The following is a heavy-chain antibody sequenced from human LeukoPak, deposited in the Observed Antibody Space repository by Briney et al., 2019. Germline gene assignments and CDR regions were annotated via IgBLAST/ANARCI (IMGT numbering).Heavy chain of an antibody. CDR2: IYTSGST. CDR1: GGSISSGSYY. V-gene: IGHV4-61*02. Sequence: PSETLSLTCTVSGGSISSGSYYWSWIRQPAGKGLEWIGRIYTSGSTNYNPSLKSRVTISVDTSKNQFSLKLSPVTAADTAVYYCARVSYDSSGYGYYFDYWGQGTLVTVSS. D-gene: IGHD3-22*01. J-gene: IGHJ4*02. CDR3: ARVSYDSSGYGYYFDY.